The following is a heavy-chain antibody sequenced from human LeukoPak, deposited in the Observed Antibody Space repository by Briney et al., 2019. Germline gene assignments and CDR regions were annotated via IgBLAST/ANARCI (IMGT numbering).Heavy chain of an antibody. D-gene: IGHD2-2*01. Sequence: PGPSLRLSCAASGFTFSSYGMSWVRRAPGKGPEWVSGISGGGGNTYYADSVKGRFTISRDNSPNTLYLQMTPLRAEDTAVYYCAKVVGGYHFDYWGQGTLVTVSS. J-gene: IGHJ4*02. CDR1: GFTFSSYG. CDR3: AKVVGGYHFDY. CDR2: ISGGGGNT. V-gene: IGHV3-23*01.